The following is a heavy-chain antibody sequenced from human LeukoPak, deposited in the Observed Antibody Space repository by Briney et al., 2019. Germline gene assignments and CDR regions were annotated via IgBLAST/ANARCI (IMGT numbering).Heavy chain of an antibody. CDR3: ARVLMATIVN. V-gene: IGHV4-38-2*02. CDR2: ISHSGTT. J-gene: IGHJ4*02. CDR1: TYSISSGYY. Sequence: SETLSLTCTVSTYSISSGYYWGWIRQPPGKGLEWIGYISHSGTTYYNLSLKSRVTMSVDTSKNQFSLKLSSVTAADTAVYYCARVLMATIVNWGQGTLVTVSS. D-gene: IGHD5-12*01.